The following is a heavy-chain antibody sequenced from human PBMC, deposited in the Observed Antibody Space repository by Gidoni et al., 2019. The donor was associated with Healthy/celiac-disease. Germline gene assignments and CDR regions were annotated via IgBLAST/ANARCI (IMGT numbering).Heavy chain of an antibody. Sequence: QVQLQESGPGLVKPSQTLSLTCTVSGGSISSGGYYWSWIRQHPGKGLEWIGYIYYSGSTYYNPSLKSRVTISVDTSKNQFSLKLSSVTAADTAVYYCARGEGEYYYDSSGYYLAEYFQHWGQGTLVTVSS. CDR1: GGSISSGGYY. V-gene: IGHV4-31*03. CDR2: IYYSGST. J-gene: IGHJ1*01. D-gene: IGHD3-22*01. CDR3: ARGEGEYYYDSSGYYLAEYFQH.